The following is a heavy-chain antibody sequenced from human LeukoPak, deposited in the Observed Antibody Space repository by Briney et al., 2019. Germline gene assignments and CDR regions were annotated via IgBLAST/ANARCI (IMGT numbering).Heavy chain of an antibody. CDR1: AFTFSSYW. D-gene: IGHD3-3*01. CDR3: ARGRITIFGVVIRNFDY. J-gene: IGHJ4*02. CDR2: TNHSGST. Sequence: GSLRLSCAAPAFTFSSYWMSWVRQPPGKGLEWIGETNHSGSTNYNPSLKSRVTISVDTSKNQFSLKLSSVTAADTAVYYCARGRITIFGVVIRNFDYWGQGTLVTVSS. V-gene: IGHV4-34*01.